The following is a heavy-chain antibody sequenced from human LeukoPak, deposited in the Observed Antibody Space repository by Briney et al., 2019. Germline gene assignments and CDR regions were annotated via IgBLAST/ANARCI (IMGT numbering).Heavy chain of an antibody. D-gene: IGHD3-10*01. J-gene: IGHJ3*02. CDR1: GFTFSSYA. V-gene: IGHV3-30*14. CDR2: ISYDGSNK. CDR3: ARDAGSGSYSAFDI. Sequence: GGSLRLSCAASGFTFSSYAMHWVRQAPGKGLEWVAAISYDGSNKYYADSVKGRFTISRDNSKNTLYLQMNSLRAEDTAVYYCARDAGSGSYSAFDIWGQGTMVTVSS.